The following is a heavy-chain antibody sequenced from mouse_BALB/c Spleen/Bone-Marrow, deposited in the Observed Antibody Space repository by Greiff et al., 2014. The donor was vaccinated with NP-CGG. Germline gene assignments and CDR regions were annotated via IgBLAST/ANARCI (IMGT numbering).Heavy chain of an antibody. CDR3: TRNGYYGWSAY. Sequence: EVNLVESGGGLVQPGGSLKLSCAASGFDFNRYWMTWVRQAPGKGLEWIGEINPDSSTINYTPSLKDKFIISRDNAKNTLYLQMSKVRSEDTGLYYCTRNGYYGWSAYWGQGTLVTVSA. D-gene: IGHD2-3*01. J-gene: IGHJ3*01. V-gene: IGHV4-1*02. CDR1: GFDFNRYW. CDR2: INPDSSTI.